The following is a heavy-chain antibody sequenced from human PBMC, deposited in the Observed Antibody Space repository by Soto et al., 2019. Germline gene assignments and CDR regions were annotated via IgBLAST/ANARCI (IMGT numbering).Heavy chain of an antibody. Sequence: GGSLRLSCAASGFTFNTYAMSWVRQAPGMGLEWVSTISGGGGSTYYADSVKGRFTISRDNSKNTLYLQMNSLRAEDTAVYYCAKVKKIAAAGAYYFDYWGQGTLVTVSS. CDR2: ISGGGGST. D-gene: IGHD6-13*01. CDR1: GFTFNTYA. J-gene: IGHJ4*02. V-gene: IGHV3-23*01. CDR3: AKVKKIAAAGAYYFDY.